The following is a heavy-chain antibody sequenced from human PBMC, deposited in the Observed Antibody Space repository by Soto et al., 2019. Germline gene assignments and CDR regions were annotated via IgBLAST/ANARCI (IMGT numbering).Heavy chain of an antibody. Sequence: QVQLVQSGPEVKNPGASVKVSCKTSGYSFTSYGISWVRQAPGQGLEWMGWVLPYNGDTNYAQKVQGRVTMTTDTSRTTAYMELRSLRSDDTAVYYCAKFWSGYLPDDWGQGTLVIVSS. CDR1: GYSFTSYG. V-gene: IGHV1-18*01. CDR2: VLPYNGDT. D-gene: IGHD3-3*01. CDR3: AKFWSGYLPDD. J-gene: IGHJ4*02.